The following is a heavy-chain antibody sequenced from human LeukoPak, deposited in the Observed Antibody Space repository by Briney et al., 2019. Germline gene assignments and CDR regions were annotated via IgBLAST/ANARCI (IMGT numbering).Heavy chain of an antibody. V-gene: IGHV3-23*01. D-gene: IGHD2-15*01. J-gene: IGHJ4*02. Sequence: GGSLRLSCAASGFTFSDYAMSWVRQAPGKGLEWVSTICGSCGNTHYADSVKGRFTISRDNSESMLYPQMSSLRAEDTAVYYCARNYGLDCSSSSCPSPFDYWGQGTLVIVSS. CDR2: ICGSCGNT. CDR1: GFTFSDYA. CDR3: ARNYGLDCSSSSCPSPFDY.